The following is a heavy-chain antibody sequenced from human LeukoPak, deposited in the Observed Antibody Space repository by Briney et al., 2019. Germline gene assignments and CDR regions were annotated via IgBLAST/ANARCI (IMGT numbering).Heavy chain of an antibody. Sequence: PSETLSLTCTVSGYSISSGYYWGWIRQPPGKGLEWNGSIYHSGSTYYNPSLKSRVTISVDTSKNQFSLKLSSVTAADTAVYYCARGIGSPLYYFDYWGQGTLVTVSS. CDR3: ARGIGSPLYYFDY. CDR1: GYSISSGYY. D-gene: IGHD6-25*01. V-gene: IGHV4-38-2*02. CDR2: IYHSGST. J-gene: IGHJ4*02.